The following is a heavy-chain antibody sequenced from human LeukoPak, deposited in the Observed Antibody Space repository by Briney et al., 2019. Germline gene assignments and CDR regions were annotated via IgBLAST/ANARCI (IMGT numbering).Heavy chain of an antibody. CDR1: GFALGTPEGA. J-gene: IGHJ4*02. V-gene: IGHV2-5*01. Sequence: SGPTLLHPTPTLTLTFTFSGFALGTPEGAGGWIRQPPEKALAWLSLLYWHDDQPYPPSLTPRLTITKATSKILVFLTMTNIDPVDTATYSCSHRLGSDLDFWGQGTLVTVSS. CDR3: SHRLGSDLDF. D-gene: IGHD2-15*01. CDR2: LYWHDDQ.